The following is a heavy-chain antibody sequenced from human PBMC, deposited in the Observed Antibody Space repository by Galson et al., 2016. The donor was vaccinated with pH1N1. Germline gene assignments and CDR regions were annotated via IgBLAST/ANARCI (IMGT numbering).Heavy chain of an antibody. V-gene: IGHV2-70*13. CDR3: ARWSGESLYGRHTGAFDF. D-gene: IGHD3-10*01. CDR1: GFSLSTSGMS. Sequence: PALVKPTQTLTLTCTFSGFSLSTSGMSVSWIRQPPGKALEWLALIDWDDDKDYSTSLKTRLTISKDTSKNQVVLTMTNMDPVDTATYFCARWSGESLYGRHTGAFDFWGQGTMVTVSS. J-gene: IGHJ3*01. CDR2: IDWDDDK.